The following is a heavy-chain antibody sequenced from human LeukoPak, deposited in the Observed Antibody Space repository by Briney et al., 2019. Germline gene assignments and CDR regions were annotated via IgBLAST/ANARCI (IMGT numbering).Heavy chain of an antibody. V-gene: IGHV4-59*08. CDR2: IYYSGST. Sequence: SETLSLTCTVSGGSISSYYWSWIRQPPGKGLEWIGYIYYSGSTNYNPSLKSRVTISVDTSKNQISLKLTSVTAADTAIYYCARQFEFWGQGTLVTVSS. CDR1: GGSISSYY. CDR3: ARQFEF. J-gene: IGHJ4*02.